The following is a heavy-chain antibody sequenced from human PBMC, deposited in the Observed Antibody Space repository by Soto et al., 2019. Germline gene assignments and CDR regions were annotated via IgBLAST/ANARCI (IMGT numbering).Heavy chain of an antibody. J-gene: IGHJ6*02. V-gene: IGHV3-15*01. CDR1: GFTFSNAW. D-gene: IGHD2-2*01. Sequence: GGSLRLSCAASGFTFSNAWMNWVRQGPGKGLEWLGRIKSKVDGGTADYGAATKGRFNISRDDLKNMLYLQMNRLKPDDTAVYYCTTLSYLYYDGMDVWGQGTTVTVSS. CDR2: IKSKVDGGTA. CDR3: TTLSYLYYDGMDV.